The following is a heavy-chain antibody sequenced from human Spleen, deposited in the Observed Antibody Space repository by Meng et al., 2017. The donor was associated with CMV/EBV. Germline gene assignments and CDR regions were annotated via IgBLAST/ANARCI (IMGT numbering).Heavy chain of an antibody. D-gene: IGHD5-24*01. CDR1: GGSFSTYY. Sequence: SETLCLTCAVYGGSFSTYYWSWIRQPPGKGLEWIGEITHSGSTNYNPSLKSRVTISVDTSKNQFSLKLTSVTAADTAVYYCACIDGYSSGDSFDIWGQGTMVTVSS. CDR2: ITHSGST. V-gene: IGHV4-34*01. J-gene: IGHJ3*02. CDR3: ACIDGYSSGDSFDI.